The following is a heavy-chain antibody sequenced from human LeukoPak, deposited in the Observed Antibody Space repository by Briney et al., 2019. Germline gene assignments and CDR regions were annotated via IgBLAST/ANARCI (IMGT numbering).Heavy chain of an antibody. CDR2: IIPIFGTA. V-gene: IGHV1-69*01. CDR3: AREAYGDYVSTTLNWFDP. J-gene: IGHJ5*02. D-gene: IGHD4-17*01. CDR1: GGTFSSYA. Sequence: GASVKVSCKASGGTFSSYAISWVRQAPGQGLEWMGGIIPIFGTANYAQKFQGRVTITADESTSTAYMELSSLRSEDTAVYYCAREAYGDYVSTTLNWFDPWGQGTLDTVSS.